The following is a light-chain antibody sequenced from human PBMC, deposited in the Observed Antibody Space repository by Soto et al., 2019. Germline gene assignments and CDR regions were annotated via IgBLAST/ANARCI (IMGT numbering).Light chain of an antibody. J-gene: IGLJ1*01. Sequence: QSVLTQPPSASGSPGQSVTISCTGTSSDVGDNYVSWCQQHLGKAPKLIIYEVSQRPSGVPDRFSGSKSGNTASLTVSGLQTEDEADYYCSAYAGSNNFVFGSGTKVT. CDR2: EVS. CDR1: SSDVGDNY. V-gene: IGLV2-8*01. CDR3: SAYAGSNNFV.